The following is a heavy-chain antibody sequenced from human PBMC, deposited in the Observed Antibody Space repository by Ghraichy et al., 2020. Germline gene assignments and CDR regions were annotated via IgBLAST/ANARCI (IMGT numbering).Heavy chain of an antibody. V-gene: IGHV3-33*01. CDR2: IWYDGSNK. CDR3: ARDSYPLIVVDRNAFDI. CDR1: GFTFSSYG. J-gene: IGHJ3*02. D-gene: IGHD3-22*01. Sequence: GGSLRLSCAASGFTFSSYGMHWVRQAPGKGLEWVAVIWYDGSNKYYADSVKGRFTISRDNSKNTLYLQMNSLRAEDTAVYYCARDSYPLIVVDRNAFDIWGQGTMVTVSS.